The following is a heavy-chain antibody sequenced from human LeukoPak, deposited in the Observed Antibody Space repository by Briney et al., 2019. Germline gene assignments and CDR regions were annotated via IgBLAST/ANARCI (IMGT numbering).Heavy chain of an antibody. D-gene: IGHD3-3*01. CDR2: IYYSGST. V-gene: IGHV4-59*01. Sequence: SETLSLTCTVSGGSISSYYWSWIRQPPGKGLEWIGYIYYSGSTNYNPSLKSRDTISVDTSKNQFSLKLSSVTAADTAVYYCARGRSYDFWSGYPKYNWFDPWGQGTLVTVSS. J-gene: IGHJ5*02. CDR3: ARGRSYDFWSGYPKYNWFDP. CDR1: GGSISSYY.